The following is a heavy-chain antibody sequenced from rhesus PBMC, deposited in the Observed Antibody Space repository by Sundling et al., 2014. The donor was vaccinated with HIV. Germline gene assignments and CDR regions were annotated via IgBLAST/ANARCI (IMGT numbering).Heavy chain of an antibody. Sequence: EVQLVETGGGLVQPGGSLKLSCAASGFTFSSYGMSWVRQAPGKGLEWVSAINSGGGSTYYADSVKGRFTISRDNSKNTLSLQMNSLRAEDTAVYYCAKEEDWTGYYLDYWGQGVLVTVSS. D-gene: IGHD3-3*01. CDR3: AKEEDWTGYYLDY. CDR1: GFTFSSYG. CDR2: INSGGGST. J-gene: IGHJ4*01. V-gene: IGHV3S42*01.